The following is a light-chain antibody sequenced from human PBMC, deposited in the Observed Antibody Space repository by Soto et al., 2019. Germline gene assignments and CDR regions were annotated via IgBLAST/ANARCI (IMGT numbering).Light chain of an antibody. J-gene: IGKJ1*01. CDR2: NGS. V-gene: IGKV1-9*01. CDR3: QHTLSFPPT. Sequence: IQLTMSPSYLSPSEGDSITSTCRASQHISRYLSWYQQKPGETPKILIINGSLLQSGGPPRISGSGSGTDFTHTISSRQPEDFATYYCQHTLSFPPTFGLGTKVEIK. CDR1: QHISRY.